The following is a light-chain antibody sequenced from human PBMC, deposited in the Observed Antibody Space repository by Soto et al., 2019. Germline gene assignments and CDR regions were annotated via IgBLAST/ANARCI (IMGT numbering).Light chain of an antibody. CDR3: HHYET. V-gene: IGKV3-20*01. J-gene: IGKJ1*01. Sequence: IVLTQSPSTLSLSPREGATLSCRASQSATNSYLAWYQQKPGQAPRLLMYGASIRAAGVPDRFSGSGSGTEFTLIIRRLEAEDFTVYYCHHYETFGQGTKVDIK. CDR2: GAS. CDR1: QSATNSY.